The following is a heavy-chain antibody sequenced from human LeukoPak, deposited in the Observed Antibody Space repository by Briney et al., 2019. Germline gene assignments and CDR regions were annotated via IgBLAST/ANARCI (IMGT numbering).Heavy chain of an antibody. CDR1: GFNFSSFV. CDR2: IWYDGSNK. Sequence: GGSLRLSCAASGFNFSSFVMHWVRQAPGKGLEWVAVIWYDGSNKYYADSVKGRFTISRDNSKNTLYLQMNSLRDEDTAVYYCARDIILDVWGQGTTVTVSS. J-gene: IGHJ6*02. V-gene: IGHV3-33*01. CDR3: ARDIILDV.